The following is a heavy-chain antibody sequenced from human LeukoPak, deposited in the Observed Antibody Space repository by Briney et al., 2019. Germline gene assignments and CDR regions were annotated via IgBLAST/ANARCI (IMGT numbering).Heavy chain of an antibody. V-gene: IGHV4-34*01. CDR3: ARGHVGSYVYYYYGMDV. CDR1: GGSFSGYY. D-gene: IGHD2-15*01. Sequence: PSETLSLTCAVYGGSFSGYYWSWIRQPPGKGLEWIGEINHSGSTNYNPSLKSRVTISVDTSKNQFSLKVNSVIAADTAVYHCARGHVGSYVYYYYGMDVWGQGTMVTVSS. J-gene: IGHJ6*02. CDR2: INHSGST.